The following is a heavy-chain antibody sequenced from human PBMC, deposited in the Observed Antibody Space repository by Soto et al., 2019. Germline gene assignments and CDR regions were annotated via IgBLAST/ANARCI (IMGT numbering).Heavy chain of an antibody. J-gene: IGHJ4*02. CDR1: GFTFSSYG. CDR2: ISYDGSNK. CDR3: AKASPLLWFGEPDFDY. D-gene: IGHD3-10*01. Sequence: PGGSLRLSCAASGFTFSSYGMHWVRQAPGKGLEWVAVISYDGSNKYYADSVKGRFTISRDNSKNTLYLQMNSLRAEDTAVYYCAKASPLLWFGEPDFDYWGQGTLVTVSS. V-gene: IGHV3-30*18.